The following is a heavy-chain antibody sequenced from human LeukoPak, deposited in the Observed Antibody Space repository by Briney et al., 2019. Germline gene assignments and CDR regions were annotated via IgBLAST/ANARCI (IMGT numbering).Heavy chain of an antibody. CDR3: ARDPGIVVVPAAIGWFDP. Sequence: PGGSLRLSCAASGFTFSSYAMHWVRQAPGKGLEWVAVISYDGSNKYYADSVKGRFTISRDNSKNTLYLQMNSLRAEDTAVYYCARDPGIVVVPAAIGWFDPWGQGTLVTVSS. V-gene: IGHV3-30*01. D-gene: IGHD2-2*02. CDR2: ISYDGSNK. J-gene: IGHJ5*02. CDR1: GFTFSSYA.